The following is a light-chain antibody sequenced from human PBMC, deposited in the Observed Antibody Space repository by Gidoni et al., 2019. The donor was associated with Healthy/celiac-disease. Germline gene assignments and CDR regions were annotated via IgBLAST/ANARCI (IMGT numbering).Light chain of an antibody. J-gene: IGKJ4*01. CDR3: QQYDNLPLT. CDR1: QDISNN. CDR2: DAS. Sequence: DIQMTQSPSSLSASVGDRVTITCQASQDISNNLNWYQQKPGKAPKLLIYDASNLETGVPARFSGSGSGTDFTFTISSLQPEDIATYDCQQYDNLPLTFGGGTKVEIK. V-gene: IGKV1-33*01.